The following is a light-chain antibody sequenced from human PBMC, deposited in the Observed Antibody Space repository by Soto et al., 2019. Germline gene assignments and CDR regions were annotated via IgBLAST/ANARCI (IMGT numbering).Light chain of an antibody. CDR2: AAS. Sequence: QSALTQPPSVSGSPGQSVTISCTGTSTDFVSYNRVSWYQQPPGTAPKLIIYAASNRPSGVPDRFSGSKSGNTASLTISGLQAADEADYYCSLYTSENTYVFGTGTQLTVL. J-gene: IGLJ1*01. V-gene: IGLV2-18*01. CDR3: SLYTSENTYV. CDR1: STDFVSYNR.